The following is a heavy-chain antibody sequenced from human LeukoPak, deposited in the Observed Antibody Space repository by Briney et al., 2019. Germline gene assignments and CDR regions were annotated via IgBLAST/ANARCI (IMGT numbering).Heavy chain of an antibody. D-gene: IGHD3-22*01. CDR3: ARTHYYYDTSGYYYPFDY. Sequence: GESLKISCRDSGYSFTSYWIGWVRQMSGKGLEWMGTIDPSDSYTNYSPSFQGHVTISADKSISTAYLQWSSLKASDTAMYYCARTHYYYDTSGYYYPFDYWGQGTLVTVSS. J-gene: IGHJ4*02. CDR2: IDPSDSYT. V-gene: IGHV5-10-1*01. CDR1: GYSFTSYW.